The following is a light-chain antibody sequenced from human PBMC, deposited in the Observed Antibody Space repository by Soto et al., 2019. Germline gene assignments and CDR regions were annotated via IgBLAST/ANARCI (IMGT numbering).Light chain of an antibody. CDR3: QQYGISPLT. CDR1: QSVTSGY. Sequence: EIVLTQSPGTLSLSPGERAILSCRASQSVTSGYFAWYQQRPGQPPRLLIYGASSRATGIADRFSGSGSGTDFTLTISRLEPEDYAVYYCQQYGISPLTLGGGTKVDIK. CDR2: GAS. V-gene: IGKV3-20*01. J-gene: IGKJ4*01.